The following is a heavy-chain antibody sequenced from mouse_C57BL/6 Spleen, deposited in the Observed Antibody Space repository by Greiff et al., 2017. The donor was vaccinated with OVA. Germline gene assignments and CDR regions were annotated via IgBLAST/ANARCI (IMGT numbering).Heavy chain of an antibody. CDR2: INPSSGYT. CDR3: AREEGSYAMDD. V-gene: IGHV1-4*01. CDR1: GYTFTSYT. Sequence: VQLQESGAELVRPGASVKMSCKASGYTFTSYTMHWVKQRPGQGLEWIGYINPSSGYTKYNQKFKDKATLTADKSSSTAYMQLSSLTSEDSAVYYSAREEGSYAMDDWGQGTSVTVST. J-gene: IGHJ4*01.